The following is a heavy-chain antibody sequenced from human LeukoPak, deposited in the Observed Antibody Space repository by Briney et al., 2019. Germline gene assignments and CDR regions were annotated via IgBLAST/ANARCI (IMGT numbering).Heavy chain of an antibody. CDR1: GFTFSSYS. D-gene: IGHD6-13*01. CDR2: ITASGTAM. V-gene: IGHV3-48*02. Sequence: PGGSLRLSCAASGFTFSSYSMNWVRQAPGKGLEWVSHITASGTAMFYADSVKGRFTISRDNAKNSLYLQMNSLRDEDTAVYYCARDRAAAHWGQGTLVTVSS. CDR3: ARDRAAAH. J-gene: IGHJ4*02.